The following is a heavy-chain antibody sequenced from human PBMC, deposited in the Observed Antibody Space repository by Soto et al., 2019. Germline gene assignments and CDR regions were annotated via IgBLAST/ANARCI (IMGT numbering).Heavy chain of an antibody. Sequence: ASVKVSCKASGYTFTSYAMHWVRQAPGQRLEWMGWINAGNGNTKYSQKFQGRVTITRDTSASTAYMELSSLRSEDTAVYYCASLRRYDSSGYPNYYYYYGMDVWGQGTTVTVSS. CDR3: ASLRRYDSSGYPNYYYYYGMDV. V-gene: IGHV1-3*01. D-gene: IGHD3-22*01. CDR2: INAGNGNT. CDR1: GYTFTSYA. J-gene: IGHJ6*02.